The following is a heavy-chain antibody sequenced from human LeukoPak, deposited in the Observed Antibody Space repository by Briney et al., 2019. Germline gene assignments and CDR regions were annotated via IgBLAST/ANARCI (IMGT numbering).Heavy chain of an antibody. CDR3: ARGYCSSTSCYSRNFDY. J-gene: IGHJ4*02. V-gene: IGHV1-18*01. CDR2: ISAYNGNT. Sequence: ASVKVSCKASGGTFSSYAISWVRQAPGQGLEWMGWISAYNGNTNYAQKLQGRVTMTTDASTSTAYMELRSLRSDDTAVYYCARGYCSSTSCYSRNFDYWGQGTLVTVSS. D-gene: IGHD2-2*01. CDR1: GGTFSSYA.